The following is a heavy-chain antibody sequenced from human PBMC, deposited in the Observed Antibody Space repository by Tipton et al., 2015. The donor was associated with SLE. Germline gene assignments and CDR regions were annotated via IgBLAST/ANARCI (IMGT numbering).Heavy chain of an antibody. D-gene: IGHD2-21*02. Sequence: TLSLTCAVYGASFSGYYWSWIRQPPGKGLEWIGEINHSGSTNYNPSLKSRVTISVDTSKNQFSLKLSSVTAADTAVYYCAREVTAAAAPSFDYWGQGTLVTVPS. CDR3: AREVTAAAAPSFDY. J-gene: IGHJ4*02. V-gene: IGHV4-34*01. CDR1: GASFSGYY. CDR2: INHSGST.